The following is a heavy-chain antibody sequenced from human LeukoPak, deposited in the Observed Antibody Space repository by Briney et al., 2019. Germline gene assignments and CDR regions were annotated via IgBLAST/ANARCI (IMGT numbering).Heavy chain of an antibody. CDR2: INSDGSTT. CDR1: GFTFSSHW. V-gene: IGHV3-74*01. Sequence: PGGSLRLSCAASGFTFSSHWMHWVRQAPGKGLVWVSRINSDGSTTTYADSVKGRFTISRDNANNTLYLQMSSLRAEDTAVYYCAKDGFLWAFDYWGQGTLVTVSS. J-gene: IGHJ4*02. CDR3: AKDGFLWAFDY. D-gene: IGHD2-21*01.